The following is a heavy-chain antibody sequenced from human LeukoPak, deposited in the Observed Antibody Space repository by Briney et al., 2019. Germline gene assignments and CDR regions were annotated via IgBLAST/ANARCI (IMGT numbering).Heavy chain of an antibody. CDR2: INHSGST. J-gene: IGHJ6*03. CDR3: ARDASGSDLHYYHMDV. Sequence: SETLSLTCAVYGGSFSGYYWSWIRQPPGKGLEWIGEINHSGSTNYNPSLKSRVTISVDTSKNQFSLRLTSVTAADTAVYFCARDASGSDLHYYHMDVWGKGTTVTVSS. CDR1: GGSFSGYY. D-gene: IGHD1-26*01. V-gene: IGHV4-34*01.